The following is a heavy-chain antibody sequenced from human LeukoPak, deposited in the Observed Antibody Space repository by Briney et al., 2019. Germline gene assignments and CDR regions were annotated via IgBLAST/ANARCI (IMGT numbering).Heavy chain of an antibody. CDR1: GASISGSGYY. Sequence: SETLSLTCTVSGASISGSGYYWGWIRQPPGKGLEWIGSIYSSGSTYYNASLQSRVTISIEASKNQISLRLNSVTAADTAMYYCAKSGGYGLIDYWGQGTLVTVSS. CDR3: AKSGGYGLIDY. D-gene: IGHD1-26*01. CDR2: IYSSGST. V-gene: IGHV4-39*01. J-gene: IGHJ4*02.